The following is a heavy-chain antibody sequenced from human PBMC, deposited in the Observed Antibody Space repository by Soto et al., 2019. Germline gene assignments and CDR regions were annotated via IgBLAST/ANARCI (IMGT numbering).Heavy chain of an antibody. CDR3: ARGLSSNWNYYYYMDV. V-gene: IGHV4-34*01. J-gene: IGHJ6*03. Sequence: PSETLSLTCTVYGGSFSDYYWSWIRQPPGKGLEWIGEINHSGRTNYNPSLKSRVSISVDTSKNQFSLKLSSVTAADTAVYYCARGLSSNWNYYYYMDVWGKGTTVTVSS. CDR1: GGSFSDYY. CDR2: INHSGRT. D-gene: IGHD1-20*01.